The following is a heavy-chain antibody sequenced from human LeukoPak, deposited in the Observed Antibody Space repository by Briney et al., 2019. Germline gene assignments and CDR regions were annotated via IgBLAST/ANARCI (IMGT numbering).Heavy chain of an antibody. CDR2: ISSSTRRI. V-gene: IGHV3-48*02. CDR3: AREFPPHCSSTSCYPEH. Sequence: PGGSLRLTCAASGFNFSSYSLNWVRQAPGKGLEWVSYISSSTRRIYYADSVKGRFTISRDSAKNSLYLQMDSLRDEDTAMYYCAREFPPHCSSTSCYPEHWGQGTLVTVAS. J-gene: IGHJ4*02. CDR1: GFNFSSYS. D-gene: IGHD2-2*01.